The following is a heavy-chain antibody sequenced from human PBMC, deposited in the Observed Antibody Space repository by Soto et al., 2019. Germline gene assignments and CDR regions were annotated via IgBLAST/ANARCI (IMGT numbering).Heavy chain of an antibody. J-gene: IGHJ3*02. CDR2: IYSGGST. D-gene: IGHD6-19*01. V-gene: IGHV3-66*01. Sequence: GGSLRLSCAASGFTVSSNYMSWVRQAPGKELEWVSVIYSGGSTYYADSVKGRFTISRDNSKNTLYLQMNSLRAEDTAVYYCARDSSGWHDAFDIWGQGTMVTVSS. CDR1: GFTVSSNY. CDR3: ARDSSGWHDAFDI.